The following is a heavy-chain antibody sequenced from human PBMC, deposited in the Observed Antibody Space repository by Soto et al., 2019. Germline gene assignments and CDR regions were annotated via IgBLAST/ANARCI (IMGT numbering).Heavy chain of an antibody. CDR2: IIPFFGTS. CDR1: GGTFSSYP. D-gene: IGHD1-26*01. J-gene: IGHJ6*02. V-gene: IGHV1-69*01. Sequence: QVQLVQSGAEVKKPGSSVKVSCEASGGTFSSYPINWVRQAPGQGLEWMGGIIPFFGTSNYAQKFQGRVTITADDSTSTAYMELRSLRSADTAVYYCARVGHITNYGMAVCGQGTTVTVSS. CDR3: ARVGHITNYGMAV.